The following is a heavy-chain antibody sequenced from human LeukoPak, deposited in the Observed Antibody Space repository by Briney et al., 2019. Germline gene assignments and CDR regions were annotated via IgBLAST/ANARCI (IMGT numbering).Heavy chain of an antibody. Sequence: HPSETLCLPCTVSGDSINDASWNWIRKPPGRGLEWIGYIYHSVGTNYNPSLKSRVTISLDTSKNQFSLKLSSVTAADTAVYYCARVGTYYRSLDSWGQGTLVTVSS. J-gene: IGHJ4*02. D-gene: IGHD3-10*01. V-gene: IGHV4-59*01. CDR2: IYHSVGT. CDR1: GDSINDAS. CDR3: ARVGTYYRSLDS.